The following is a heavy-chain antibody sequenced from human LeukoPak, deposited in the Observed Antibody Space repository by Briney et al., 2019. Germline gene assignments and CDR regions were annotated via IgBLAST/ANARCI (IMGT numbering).Heavy chain of an antibody. CDR1: GFTVSSNY. D-gene: IGHD6-13*01. CDR3: AGLGPIAAAGYYYGMDV. CDR2: IYSGGST. Sequence: GGSLRLSCAASGFTVSSNYMSWVRQAPGKGLEWVSVIYSGGSTYYADSMKGRFTISRDNSKNTLYLQMNSLRAEDTAVYYCAGLGPIAAAGYYYGMDVWGQGTTVTVSS. V-gene: IGHV3-66*01. J-gene: IGHJ6*02.